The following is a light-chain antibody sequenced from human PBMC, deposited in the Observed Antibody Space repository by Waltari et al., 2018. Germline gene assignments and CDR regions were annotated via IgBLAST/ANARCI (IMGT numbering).Light chain of an antibody. Sequence: DIVLTQSLGTLSLSPGERATLSCRASQSLASNSLAWYHQKPGQPPRLLIYDTSSRATGIPDRFSGSGSETDFTLTISGLEPEDLAVYYCQQYRSPPWTFGQGTKVEIK. V-gene: IGKV3-20*01. J-gene: IGKJ1*01. CDR1: QSLASNS. CDR3: QQYRSPPWT. CDR2: DTS.